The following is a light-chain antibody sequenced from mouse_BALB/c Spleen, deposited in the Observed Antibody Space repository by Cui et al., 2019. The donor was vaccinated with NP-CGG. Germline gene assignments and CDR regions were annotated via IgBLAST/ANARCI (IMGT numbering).Light chain of an antibody. V-gene: IGLV1*01. CDR2: GTN. J-gene: IGLJ1*01. CDR3: ALWYSSHWV. Sequence: AVVTQESALTTSPGETVTLTCRSSTGTVTTSNYANWVQEKPDHLFTGLIGGTNNRVPGVPARFSGSLVGDKAALTITGAQTEDEAIYFCALWYSSHWVFGGGTKLTVL. CDR1: TGTVTTSNY.